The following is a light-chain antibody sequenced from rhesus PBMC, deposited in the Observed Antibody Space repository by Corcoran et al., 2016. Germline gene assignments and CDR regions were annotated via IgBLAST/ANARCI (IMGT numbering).Light chain of an antibody. J-gene: IGKJ4*01. CDR1: QRVSSY. Sequence: QVILTQSPATLSLSPGERATLSCRASQRVSSYLAWYQQKPGQAPRLLIYGASSRATGLPDRVSGSGSGTDFTLTISSLEAEDVGVYHCYQHSSGLTFGGGTKVELK. CDR3: YQHSSGLT. CDR2: GAS. V-gene: IGKV3-10*01.